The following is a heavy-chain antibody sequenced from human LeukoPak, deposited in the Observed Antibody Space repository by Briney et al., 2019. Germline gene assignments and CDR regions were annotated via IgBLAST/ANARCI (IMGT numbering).Heavy chain of an antibody. D-gene: IGHD6-19*01. CDR1: GGSISGYY. V-gene: IGHV4-4*07. Sequence: SETLSLTCTVSGGSISGYYWGWLRQPAGKGLEWIGRIYATGSTDYNPSLKSRVTMSVDGSKNQVSLRLNSVTAADTAVYYCARTGSGWDTAPRFDYWGQGTLVTVSS. J-gene: IGHJ4*02. CDR3: ARTGSGWDTAPRFDY. CDR2: IYATGST.